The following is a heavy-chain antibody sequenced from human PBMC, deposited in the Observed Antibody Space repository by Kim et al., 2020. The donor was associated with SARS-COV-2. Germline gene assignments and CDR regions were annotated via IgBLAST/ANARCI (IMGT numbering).Heavy chain of an antibody. J-gene: IGHJ5*02. CDR3: ARAKGLRFPPVPRAWFDP. CDR2: INHSGST. V-gene: IGHV4-34*01. CDR1: GGSFSGYY. D-gene: IGHD5-12*01. Sequence: SETLSLTCAVYGGSFSGYYWSWIRQPPGKGLEWIGEINHSGSTNYNPSLKSRVTISVDTSKNQFSLKLSSVTAADTAVYYCARAKGLRFPPVPRAWFDPWGQGTLVTVSS.